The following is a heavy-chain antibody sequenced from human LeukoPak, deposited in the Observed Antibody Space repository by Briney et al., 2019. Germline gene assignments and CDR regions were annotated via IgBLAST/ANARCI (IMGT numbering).Heavy chain of an antibody. D-gene: IGHD6-13*01. CDR3: ARDIIAPGSLLYYDY. CDR1: GFTFSSYS. V-gene: IGHV3-21*01. J-gene: IGHJ4*02. Sequence: PGGSPRLSCAASGFTFSSYSMNWVRQAPGKGLEWVSSISSSSSYIYYADSVKGRFTISRDNAKNSLYLQMNSLRAEDTAVYYCARDIIAPGSLLYYDYWGQGTLVTVSS. CDR2: ISSSSSYI.